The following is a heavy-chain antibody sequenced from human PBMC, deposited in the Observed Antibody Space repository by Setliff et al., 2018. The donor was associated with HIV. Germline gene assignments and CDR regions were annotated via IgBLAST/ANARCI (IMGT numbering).Heavy chain of an antibody. D-gene: IGHD6-19*01. Sequence: ASVKASCKASGYSFTGYYMHWVRQAPGQGLEWMGRINPNSGGTNYAQKFQGRVTMTRDTSISTAYMELSRLRSDDTAVYYCARDEVIEVAGDFDNWGQGTLVTVSS. CDR3: ARDEVIEVAGDFDN. CDR1: GYSFTGYY. V-gene: IGHV1-2*06. CDR2: INPNSGGT. J-gene: IGHJ4*02.